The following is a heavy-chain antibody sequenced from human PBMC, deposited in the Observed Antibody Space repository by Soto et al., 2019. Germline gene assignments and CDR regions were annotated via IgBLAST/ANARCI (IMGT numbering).Heavy chain of an antibody. V-gene: IGHV3-74*01. CDR1: GFTFSSYW. Sequence: GGSLRLSCAASGFTFSSYWMHWVRQAPGKGLVWVSRINSDGSSTSYADSVKGRFTISRDNAKNTLYLQMNSLRAEDTAVYYCARRIVATSRGLYGMDVWGQGTTVTVSS. CDR2: INSDGSST. J-gene: IGHJ6*02. CDR3: ARRIVATSRGLYGMDV. D-gene: IGHD5-12*01.